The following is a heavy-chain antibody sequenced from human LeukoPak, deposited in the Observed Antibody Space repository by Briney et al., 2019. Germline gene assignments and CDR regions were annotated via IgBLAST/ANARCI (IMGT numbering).Heavy chain of an antibody. D-gene: IGHD4-17*01. Sequence: GGSLRLSCAASGFTVSSNYMSWVRQAPGKGLEWVSVIYSGGSTYYADSVKGRFTIPRDNSKNTLYLQMNSLRAEDTAVYYCARGRYGDYFDYRGQGTLVTVSS. CDR3: ARGRYGDYFDY. CDR1: GFTVSSNY. CDR2: IYSGGST. V-gene: IGHV3-66*01. J-gene: IGHJ4*02.